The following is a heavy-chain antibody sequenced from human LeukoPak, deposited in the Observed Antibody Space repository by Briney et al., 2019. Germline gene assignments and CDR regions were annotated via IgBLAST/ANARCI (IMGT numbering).Heavy chain of an antibody. CDR3: AKDSSGIAAAGTSEQDY. CDR1: GFTFSSYG. J-gene: IGHJ4*02. CDR2: IRYDGSNK. Sequence: GGSLRLSCAASGFTFSSYGMHWVRQAPGKGLEGVAFIRYDGSNKYYADSVKGRFTISRDNSKNTLYLQMNSLRAEDTAVYYCAKDSSGIAAAGTSEQDYWGQGTLVTVSS. V-gene: IGHV3-30*02. D-gene: IGHD6-13*01.